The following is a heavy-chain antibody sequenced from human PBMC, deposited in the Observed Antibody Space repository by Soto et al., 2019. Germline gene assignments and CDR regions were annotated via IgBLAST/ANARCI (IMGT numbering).Heavy chain of an antibody. CDR2: IYSGGST. J-gene: IGHJ4*02. CDR1: GFTVSSNY. CDR3: ARGNGNTTPFDY. Sequence: EVQLVESGGSLVQPGGSLRLSCAASGFTVSSNYMSWVRQAPGKGLEWVSVIYSGGSTYYADSVKGRFTISRDNSNNTLYLQMNSLRAEDTAVYYCARGNGNTTPFDYWGQGTLVTVSS. V-gene: IGHV3-66*01. D-gene: IGHD1-1*01.